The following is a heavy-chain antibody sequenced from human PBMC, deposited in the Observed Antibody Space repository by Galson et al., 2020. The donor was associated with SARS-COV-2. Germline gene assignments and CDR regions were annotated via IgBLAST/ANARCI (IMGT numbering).Heavy chain of an antibody. CDR2: IYNGRST. J-gene: IGHJ4*02. CDR1: GASVSSGRYY. CDR3: ARTPTGGYDLYYFDY. Sequence: SETLSLTCTVSGASVSSGRYYWNWIRQPPGKGLEWIGYIYNGRSTNYNTSLKSRVTISVDTSKNQFSLRLNFVTAADTAVYYCARTPTGGYDLYYFDYWGQGTVVTVSS. D-gene: IGHD5-12*01. V-gene: IGHV4-61*01.